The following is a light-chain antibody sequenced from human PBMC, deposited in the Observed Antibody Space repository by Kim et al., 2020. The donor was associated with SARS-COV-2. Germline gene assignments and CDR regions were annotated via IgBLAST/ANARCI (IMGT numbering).Light chain of an antibody. J-gene: IGLJ3*02. Sequence: GGTVTLTWGSSTGPVSSDHWPYWFQQRPGQAPRTLIYDTDNKLAWTPARFSGSILGDRAALTLSGAQPEDEADYYCFLSYNDGRAVFGGGTQLTVL. CDR2: DTD. CDR3: FLSYNDGRAV. CDR1: TGPVSSDHW. V-gene: IGLV7-46*01.